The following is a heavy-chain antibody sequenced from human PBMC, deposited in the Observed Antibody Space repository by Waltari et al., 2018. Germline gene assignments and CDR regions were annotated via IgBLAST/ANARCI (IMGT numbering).Heavy chain of an antibody. V-gene: IGHV1-3*01. J-gene: IGHJ3*02. CDR1: GYTFTSYA. D-gene: IGHD4-17*01. CDR2: INAVNGNT. Sequence: QVQLVQSGAEVKKPGASVKVSCKASGYTFTSYAMHWVRQAPGQRLEWMGWINAVNGNTKYSQKFQGRVTITRDTSASTAYMELSSLRSEETAVYYCARDRLRNDACDIWGQGTMVTVSS. CDR3: ARDRLRNDACDI.